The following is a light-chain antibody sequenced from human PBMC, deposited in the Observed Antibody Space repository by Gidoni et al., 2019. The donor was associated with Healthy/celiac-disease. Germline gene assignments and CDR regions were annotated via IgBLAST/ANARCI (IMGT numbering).Light chain of an antibody. V-gene: IGLV2-14*01. Sequence: QSAPTQPPSAAGSPGQPRTIPCTGTSSAVGGYNYVSWYQQHPGKAPKLMIYEVSNRPSGVSIRFSGSKSGNTASLTISGLQAEDEADYYCSSYTSSSTPYVVFGGGTKLTVL. J-gene: IGLJ2*01. CDR3: SSYTSSSTPYVV. CDR1: SSAVGGYNY. CDR2: EVS.